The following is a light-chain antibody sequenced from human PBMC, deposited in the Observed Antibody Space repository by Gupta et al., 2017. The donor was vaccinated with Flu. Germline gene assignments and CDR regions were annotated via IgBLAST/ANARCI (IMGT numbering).Light chain of an antibody. J-gene: IGLJ1*01. CDR3: QSYDGSLRAYV. V-gene: IGLV1-40*01. CDR1: STNIGAYYD. Sequence: QSVLTQPPSVSGASGQRVTIPCPGSSTNIGAYYDVHWYQHLPGKAPKLLIYGNNKRPAGVSDRISGSKSGTSAFLAITGLQAEDEADYYCQSYDGSLRAYVFVTGTKVTVL. CDR2: GNN.